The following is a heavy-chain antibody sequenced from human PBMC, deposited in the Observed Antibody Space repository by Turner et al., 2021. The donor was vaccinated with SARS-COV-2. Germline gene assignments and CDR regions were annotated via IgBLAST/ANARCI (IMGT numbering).Heavy chain of an antibody. V-gene: IGHV4-59*01. CDR3: SRHARSLGE. Sequence: QVQLQESGPGLVKPSETLSLPCTVSGASISSSHWTWIRQSPENGLEWIGNIYSTGSTNYNPSLESRVTISVDTSKNQFSLKLTSVTAADTAVYYCSRHARSLGEWGQGTLVTVSS. D-gene: IGHD3-16*02. CDR2: IYSTGST. J-gene: IGHJ4*02. CDR1: GASISSSH.